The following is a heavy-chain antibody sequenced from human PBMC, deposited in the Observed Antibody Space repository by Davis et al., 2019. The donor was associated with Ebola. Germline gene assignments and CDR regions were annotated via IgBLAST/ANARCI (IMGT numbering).Heavy chain of an antibody. CDR2: IYPGDSDT. CDR3: ARHPSYCSSTSCYKYYYYYMDV. Sequence: GESLKISCKGSGYSFTSYWIGWVRQMPGKGLEWMGIIYPGDSDTRYSPSFQGQVTISADKSISTAYLQWSSLKASDTAMYYCARHPSYCSSTSCYKYYYYYMDVWGKGTTVTVSS. J-gene: IGHJ6*03. V-gene: IGHV5-51*01. CDR1: GYSFTSYW. D-gene: IGHD2-2*02.